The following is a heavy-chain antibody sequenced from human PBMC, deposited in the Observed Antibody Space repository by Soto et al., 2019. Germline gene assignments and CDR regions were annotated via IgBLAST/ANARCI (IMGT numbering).Heavy chain of an antibody. Sequence: PSETLSLTCTVSGGSISDDYWSWIRQPPGKGLEWIGHISHSGSTNYNPSLESRVTISVDTSKRQFSLKLSSVTAADTAVYYCAREARGVISGMDVWGQGTTVTVSS. D-gene: IGHD3-10*01. CDR3: AREARGVISGMDV. V-gene: IGHV4-59*01. J-gene: IGHJ6*02. CDR1: GGSISDDY. CDR2: ISHSGST.